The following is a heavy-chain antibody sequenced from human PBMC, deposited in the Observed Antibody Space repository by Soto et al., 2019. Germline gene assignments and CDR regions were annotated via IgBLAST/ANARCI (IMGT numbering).Heavy chain of an antibody. J-gene: IGHJ5*02. CDR2: ISAYNGNT. CDR1: GYTFTSYG. CDR3: ARDRGSGSQTLNWFDP. Sequence: QVQLVQSGAEVKKPGASVKVSCKASGYTFTSYGISWVRQAPGQGLEWMGWISAYNGNTNYAQKLQGRVTMTTDTSTSTAYMELRSLGSDDTAVYYRARDRGSGSQTLNWFDPWGQGTLVTVSS. V-gene: IGHV1-18*01. D-gene: IGHD3-10*01.